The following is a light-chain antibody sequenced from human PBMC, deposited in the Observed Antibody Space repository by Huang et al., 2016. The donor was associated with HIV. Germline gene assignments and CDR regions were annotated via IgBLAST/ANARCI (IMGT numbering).Light chain of an antibody. CDR3: QQTYSPPPWT. CDR2: ATS. Sequence: DIQMTQSPSSLSASIGDRVTITCRTSQSISNYHNWDQQKPGEAPKGLIYATSTLQSGVPSRFSGTGSGTDVTLTITSRQPEDFATYDCQQTYSPPPWTFGQGTKVDMK. J-gene: IGKJ1*01. CDR1: QSISNY. V-gene: IGKV1-39*01.